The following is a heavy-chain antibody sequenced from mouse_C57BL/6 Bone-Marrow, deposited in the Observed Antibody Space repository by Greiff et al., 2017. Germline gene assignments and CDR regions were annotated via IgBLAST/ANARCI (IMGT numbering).Heavy chain of an antibody. D-gene: IGHD1-1*01. CDR2: IYPGNSDT. CDR1: GYTFTSYW. V-gene: IGHV1-5*01. CDR3: TRSGDTTVVATRTFAY. J-gene: IGHJ3*01. Sequence: DVQLQESGTVLARPGASVKMSCKTSGYTFTSYWMHWVKQRPGQGLEWIGAIYPGNSDTSYNQKFKGKAKLTAVTSSSTAYMELSSLTNEDSAVYYCTRSGDTTVVATRTFAYWGQGTLVTVSA.